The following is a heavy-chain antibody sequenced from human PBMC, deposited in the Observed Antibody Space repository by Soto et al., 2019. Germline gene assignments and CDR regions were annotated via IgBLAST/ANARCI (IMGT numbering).Heavy chain of an antibody. CDR2: IYPGDSDT. Sequence: LGESLKISCKGSGYSFTSYWIGWVRQMPGKGLEWMGIIYPGDSDTRYSPSFQGQVTISADKSISTAYLQWSSLKASDTAMYYCARQYSSSWTANFYYYYGMDVWGQGTTVTVSS. CDR1: GYSFTSYW. D-gene: IGHD6-13*01. J-gene: IGHJ6*02. V-gene: IGHV5-51*01. CDR3: ARQYSSSWTANFYYYYGMDV.